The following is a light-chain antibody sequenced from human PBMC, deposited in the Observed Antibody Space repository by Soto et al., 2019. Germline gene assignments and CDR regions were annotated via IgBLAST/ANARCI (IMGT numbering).Light chain of an antibody. J-gene: IGKJ5*01. CDR2: GAS. Sequence: EIVLTQSPATLSLSPGERATLSCRASPTARSYLAWYQQKPGQAPRLLIYGASTRATGIPARFSGSGSGTEFTLTISSLQSEHFAAYYCQQYNNWPPITFGPGTRLDI. CDR1: PTARSY. V-gene: IGKV3-15*01. CDR3: QQYNNWPPIT.